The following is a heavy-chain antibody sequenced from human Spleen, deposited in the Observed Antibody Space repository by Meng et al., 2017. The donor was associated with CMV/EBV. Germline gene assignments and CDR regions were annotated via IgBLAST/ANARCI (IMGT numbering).Heavy chain of an antibody. Sequence: GESLKISCAASGFTFSSYGMHWVRQAPGKGLEWVAFIRFDGRNKFYAESVKGRFTISRDNSKNTLYLQMNSLRPEDTAVYYCANLPTPKITIFGVVPLLGMDVWGQGTTVTVSS. J-gene: IGHJ6*02. CDR1: GFTFSSYG. CDR2: IRFDGRNK. CDR3: ANLPTPKITIFGVVPLLGMDV. D-gene: IGHD3-3*01. V-gene: IGHV3-30*02.